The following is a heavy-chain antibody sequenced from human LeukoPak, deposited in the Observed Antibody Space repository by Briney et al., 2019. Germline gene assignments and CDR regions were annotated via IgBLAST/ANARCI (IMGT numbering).Heavy chain of an antibody. CDR2: TSAYNGNT. CDR1: GYTFTSYG. J-gene: IGHJ5*02. Sequence: ASVKVSCKASGYTFTSYGISWVRQAPGQGLEWMGWTSAYNGNTNYAQKLQGRVTTTTDTSTSTAYMELRSLRSDDTAVYYCARVGYYGSGSYSIDWFDPWGQGTLVTVSS. CDR3: ARVGYYGSGSYSIDWFDP. D-gene: IGHD3-10*01. V-gene: IGHV1-18*04.